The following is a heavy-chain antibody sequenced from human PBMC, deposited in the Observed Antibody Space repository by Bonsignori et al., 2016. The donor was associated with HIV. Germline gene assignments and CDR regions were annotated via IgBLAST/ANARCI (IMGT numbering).Heavy chain of an antibody. V-gene: IGHV4-38-2*02. CDR1: GYSISSGYY. CDR2: FHQSANT. J-gene: IGHJ4*02. CDR3: ARSGGGANVPYYFEY. D-gene: IGHD2-21*01. Sequence: QVQLQESGPGLVKPSETLSLTCTVSGYSISSGYYWGWIRQPPGKGLEWIGSFHQSANTYYNPSLNSRVTISVDTSKNHFSLKLSSVTAADTAVYYCARSGGGANVPYYFEYWGQGTLVTVSS.